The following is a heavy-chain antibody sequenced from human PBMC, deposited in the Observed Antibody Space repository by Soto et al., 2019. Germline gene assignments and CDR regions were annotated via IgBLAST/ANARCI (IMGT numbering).Heavy chain of an antibody. V-gene: IGHV1-18*04. CDR2: ISGNNGAT. J-gene: IGHJ5*02. Sequence: QVQLMQSGTEVTKPGASVTVSCTASGYTFANYGISWVRQAPGQGLEWMGWISGNNGATNYAPKIQGRVTMTIDTTTDTAYMDLRSLRSDDTAVEYCARDLKDFRRNGNGFDAWGQGTLVTVSS. CDR1: GYTFANYG. CDR3: ARDLKDFRRNGNGFDA.